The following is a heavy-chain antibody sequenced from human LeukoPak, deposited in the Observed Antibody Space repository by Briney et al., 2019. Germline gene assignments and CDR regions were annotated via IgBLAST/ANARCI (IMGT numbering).Heavy chain of an antibody. CDR3: AREVRHTLYGGWFDP. Sequence: GGSLRLSCAVSGFTFSDYYMSWIRQAPGKGLEWVSYISRSGSTIDYADSVKGRLTISRDNAKNSLYLQMNSLRAEDTAVYYCAREVRHTLYGGWFDPWGQGTLVTVSS. V-gene: IGHV3-11*01. CDR2: ISRSGSTI. J-gene: IGHJ5*02. CDR1: GFTFSDYY. D-gene: IGHD4-23*01.